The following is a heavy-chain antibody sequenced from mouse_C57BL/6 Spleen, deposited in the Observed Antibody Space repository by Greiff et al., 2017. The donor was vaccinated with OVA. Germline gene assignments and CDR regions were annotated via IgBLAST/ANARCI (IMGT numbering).Heavy chain of an antibody. CDR1: GYTFTDYE. J-gene: IGHJ3*01. CDR3: TRGDGNYGAY. Sequence: QVQLKQSGAELVRPGASVTLSCKASGYTFTDYEMHWVKQTPVHGLEWIGAIDPETGGTAYNQKFKGKAILTADKSSSTAYMELRSLTSEDSAVYYCTRGDGNYGAYWGQGTLVTVSA. CDR2: IDPETGGT. V-gene: IGHV1-15*01. D-gene: IGHD2-1*01.